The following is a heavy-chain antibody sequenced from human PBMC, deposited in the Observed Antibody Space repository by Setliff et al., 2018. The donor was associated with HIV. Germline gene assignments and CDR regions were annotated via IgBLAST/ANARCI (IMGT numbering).Heavy chain of an antibody. CDR2: IHPNTGST. J-gene: IGHJ4*02. D-gene: IGHD1-26*01. V-gene: IGHV1-2*06. CDR3: ARVVWGSGSYSSWYFDY. CDR1: GYTFTAYY. Sequence: GASVKVSCKTSGYTFTAYYIYWVRQAPGHGLELMGRIHPNTGSTNYAQKFRGRVTMTTDTSTSTAYMELRSLRSDDTAVYYCARVVWGSGSYSSWYFDYWGQGTLVTVSS.